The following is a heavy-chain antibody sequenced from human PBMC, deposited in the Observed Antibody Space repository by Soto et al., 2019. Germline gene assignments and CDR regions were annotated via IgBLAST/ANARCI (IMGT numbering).Heavy chain of an antibody. D-gene: IGHD2-2*01. V-gene: IGHV3-66*01. J-gene: IGHJ4*02. Sequence: EVPFVESGGGLVQPGGSLRLSCAVSGFTVGNNYMRWVRQAPGKGLEWVSLIYSGGDSFYADSVKDRFTISRDSSRNTLYLQMNRLRVEDTAVYYCATSPTVGCWGQGILVTVSS. CDR2: IYSGGDS. CDR3: ATSPTVGC. CDR1: GFTVGNNY.